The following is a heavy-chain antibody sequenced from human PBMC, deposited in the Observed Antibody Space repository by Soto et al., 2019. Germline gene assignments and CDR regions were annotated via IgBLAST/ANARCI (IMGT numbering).Heavy chain of an antibody. J-gene: IGHJ3*02. CDR2: ISSSSSYI. CDR1: GFTFSSYS. CDR3: AREAGVSTIGIDI. Sequence: GGSLRLSCAASGFTFSSYSMNWVRQAPGKGLEWVSSISSSSSYIYYADSVKGRFTISRDNAKNSLYLQMNSLRAEDTAVYYCAREAGVSTIGIDIWGQGTMVTVS. D-gene: IGHD2-8*01. V-gene: IGHV3-21*01.